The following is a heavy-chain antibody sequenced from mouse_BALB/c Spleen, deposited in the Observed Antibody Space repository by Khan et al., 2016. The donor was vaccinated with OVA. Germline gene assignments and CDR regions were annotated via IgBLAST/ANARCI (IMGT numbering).Heavy chain of an antibody. CDR1: GFTFSNYA. Sequence: EVQLVESGGGLVKPGGSLKLSCAGSGFTFSNYAMSWVRLTPEKRLEWVASISSGGNTYYPDSVKGRFTISSDNARNILYLQMRWLRTEDTAMYSGARLVDYWGQGTSVTVSS. CDR2: ISSGGNT. V-gene: IGHV5-6-5*01. J-gene: IGHJ4*01. CDR3: ARLVDY.